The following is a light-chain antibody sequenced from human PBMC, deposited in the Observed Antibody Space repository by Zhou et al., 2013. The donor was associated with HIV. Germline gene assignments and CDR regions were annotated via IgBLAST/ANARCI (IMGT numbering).Light chain of an antibody. CDR2: KAS. J-gene: IGKJ5*01. CDR3: QKYNSRPLIQP. Sequence: DIQMTQSPSTLSASVGDRVTITCRASQSISSWLAWYQQKPGKAPKLLIYKASTLESGSHQGSAAVDLGQNSLSPSAACSLKMLQLITVQKYNSRPLIQPFGLRARLE. CDR1: QSISSW. V-gene: IGKV1-5*03.